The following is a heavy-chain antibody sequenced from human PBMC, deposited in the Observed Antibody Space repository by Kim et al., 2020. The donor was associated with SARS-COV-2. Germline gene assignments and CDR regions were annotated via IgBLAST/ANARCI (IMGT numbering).Heavy chain of an antibody. CDR1: GFTFSTYT. D-gene: IGHD6-25*01. J-gene: IGHJ4*02. CDR3: ARDSLALCAAIQDY. CDR2: ISRSGTDT. Sequence: GGSLRLSCAASGFTFSTYTMNWVRQAPGKGLEWISSISRSGTDTYYTDSVKGRFTISRDNAKNSLFLQMNSLRDEDTAVYYCARDSLALCAAIQDYWGQGTLVTVSS. V-gene: IGHV3-48*02.